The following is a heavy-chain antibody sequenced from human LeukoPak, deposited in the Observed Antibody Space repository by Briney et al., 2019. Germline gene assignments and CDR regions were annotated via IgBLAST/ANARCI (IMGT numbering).Heavy chain of an antibody. CDR3: ARWADSPFDY. CDR2: MKPSSDKT. CDR1: GYTFTSYD. V-gene: IGHV1-8*01. J-gene: IGHJ4*02. Sequence: ASVKVSCKASGYTFTSYDINWVRQATGQGLEWMGYMKPSSDKTGYAQKFQGRVTLTWDTSISTAYMELSSLKSEDTAVYYCARWADSPFDYWGQGTLVTVSS.